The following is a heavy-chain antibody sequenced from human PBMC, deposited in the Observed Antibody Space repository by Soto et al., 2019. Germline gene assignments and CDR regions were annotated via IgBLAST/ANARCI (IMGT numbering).Heavy chain of an antibody. D-gene: IGHD3-16*01. J-gene: IGHJ4*02. CDR2: TYYRSRWYN. CDR1: GDSVSGNSAA. Sequence: PSQTLSLTCAISGDSVSGNSAAWNWIRQSPSRGLEWLGRTYYRSRWYNDYAVSVKSRITVTPDTSKNQFSLHLNSVTPEDTAVYYCAREFAYYVSSISYLDYWGQGALVTVSS. V-gene: IGHV6-1*01. CDR3: AREFAYYVSSISYLDY.